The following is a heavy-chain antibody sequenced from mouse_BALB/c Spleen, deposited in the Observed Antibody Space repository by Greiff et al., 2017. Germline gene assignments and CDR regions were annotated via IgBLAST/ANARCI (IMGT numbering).Heavy chain of an antibody. V-gene: IGHV14-3*02. CDR2: IDPANGNT. CDR3: ARVYYGNPFAY. Sequence: EVQLQQSGAELVKPGASVKLSCTASGFNIKDTYMHWVKQRPEQGLEWIGRIDPANGNTKYDPKFQGKATITADTSSNTAYLQLSSLTSEDTAVYYCARVYYGNPFAYWGQGTLVTVSA. CDR1: GFNIKDTY. D-gene: IGHD2-1*01. J-gene: IGHJ3*01.